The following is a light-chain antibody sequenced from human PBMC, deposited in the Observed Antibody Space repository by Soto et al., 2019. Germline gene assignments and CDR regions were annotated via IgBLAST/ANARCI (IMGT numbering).Light chain of an antibody. J-gene: IGKJ2*01. CDR3: PQRSNWGT. Sequence: EIVLTQSPATLSLSPGERATLSCRASQSVSSYLAWYQQKPGQAPRLLIYDASNRATGIPARFSGSGSGTDFTLTISSLEPEDFAVYYCPQRSNWGTFGQGTKLEIK. V-gene: IGKV3-11*01. CDR1: QSVSSY. CDR2: DAS.